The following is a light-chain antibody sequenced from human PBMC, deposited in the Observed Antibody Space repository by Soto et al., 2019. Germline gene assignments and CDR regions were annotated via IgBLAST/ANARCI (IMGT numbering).Light chain of an antibody. CDR1: QSVSSSQ. CDR3: QHYGGSPLT. CDR2: GAS. Sequence: EIVVTQSPGTLSLSPGEGATLSCRAGQSVSSSQLAWYQQKPGQAPRLLVYGASSRATGIPDRFSDSVSGTDFTLAISRLEPEDFAVYYCQHYGGSPLTFGQGTRLEIK. J-gene: IGKJ5*01. V-gene: IGKV3-20*01.